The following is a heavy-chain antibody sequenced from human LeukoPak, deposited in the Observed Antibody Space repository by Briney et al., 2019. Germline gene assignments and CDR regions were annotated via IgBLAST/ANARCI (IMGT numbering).Heavy chain of an antibody. CDR2: IRYDGSNK. CDR3: AKDRATGTTGLGY. J-gene: IGHJ4*02. D-gene: IGHD1-7*01. V-gene: IGHV3-30*02. CDR1: GFTFSSYG. Sequence: QTGGSLRLSCAASGFTFSSYGMHWVRQAPGKGLEWVAFIRYDGSNKYYAGSVKGRFTISRDNSKNTLYLQMNSLRAEDTAVYYCAKDRATGTTGLGYWGQGTLVTVSS.